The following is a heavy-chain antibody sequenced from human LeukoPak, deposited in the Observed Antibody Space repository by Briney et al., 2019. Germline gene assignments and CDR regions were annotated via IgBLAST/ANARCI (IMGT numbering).Heavy chain of an antibody. CDR3: ARGEERDFDY. J-gene: IGHJ4*02. CDR2: IYTSGST. CDR1: GGSISSGSYY. V-gene: IGHV4-61*02. Sequence: SQTLSLTRTVSGGSISSGSYYWSWIRQPAGKGLEWIGRIYTSGSTNYNPSLKSRVTISVDTSKNQFSLKLSSVTAADTAVYYCARGEERDFDYWGQGTLVTVSS.